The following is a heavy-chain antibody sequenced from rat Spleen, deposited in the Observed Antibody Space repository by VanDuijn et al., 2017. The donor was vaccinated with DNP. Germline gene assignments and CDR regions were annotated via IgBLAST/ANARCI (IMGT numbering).Heavy chain of an antibody. CDR1: GLTFRDHN. CDR3: ARSWGDDGYPPFAY. Sequence: VQLVESGGGLVQSGRSLKLSCAVSGLTFRDHNMAWVGQVQKKGLEWVATIIHDGSSIYYRDSVKGRFTTARDNAKSTLYLQMDSLRSEDTATYYCARSWGDDGYPPFAYWGQGTLVTVSS. D-gene: IGHD1-12*03. J-gene: IGHJ3*01. CDR2: IIHDGSSI. V-gene: IGHV5-7*01.